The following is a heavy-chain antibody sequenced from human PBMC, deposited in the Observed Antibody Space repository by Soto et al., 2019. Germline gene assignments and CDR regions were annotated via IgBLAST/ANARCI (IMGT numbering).Heavy chain of an antibody. Sequence: PSETLSLTCTVSGGSISSGGYYWSWIRQHPGKGLEWIGYIYYSGSTYYNPSLKSRVTISVDTSKNQFSLKLSSVTAEDTAVYYCAKVGPYDSGSYMFRYNWFGPWGPGTLVTVSS. CDR1: GGSISSGGYY. V-gene: IGHV4-31*03. D-gene: IGHD3-10*01. CDR3: AKVGPYDSGSYMFRYNWFGP. CDR2: IYYSGST. J-gene: IGHJ5*02.